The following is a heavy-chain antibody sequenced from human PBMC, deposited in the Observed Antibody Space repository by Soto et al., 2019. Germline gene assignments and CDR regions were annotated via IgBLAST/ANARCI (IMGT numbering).Heavy chain of an antibody. V-gene: IGHV3-23*01. CDR2: ISGSGGST. J-gene: IGHJ3*02. CDR1: GFTFSSYA. Sequence: GGSLRLSCAASGFTFSSYAMSWVRQAPGKGLEWVSAISGSGGSTYYADSVKGRFTISRDNSKNTLYLQMNSLRAEDTAVYYCAKRPGYSSSWSADAFEIRGQGTMVTRSS. CDR3: AKRPGYSSSWSADAFEI. D-gene: IGHD6-13*01.